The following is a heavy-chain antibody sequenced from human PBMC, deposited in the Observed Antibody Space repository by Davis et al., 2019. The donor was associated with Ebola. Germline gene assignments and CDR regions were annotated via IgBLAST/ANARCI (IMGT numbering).Heavy chain of an antibody. Sequence: PGGSLRLSCAASGFTFSSYAMHWVRQAPGKGLEWVAVIWYDGSNKYYADSVKGRFTISRDNSKNTLYLQMNSLRAEDTAVYYCARDLYGDYDPPEGYFDYWGQGTLVTVSS. J-gene: IGHJ4*02. CDR3: ARDLYGDYDPPEGYFDY. V-gene: IGHV3-33*08. D-gene: IGHD4-17*01. CDR1: GFTFSSYA. CDR2: IWYDGSNK.